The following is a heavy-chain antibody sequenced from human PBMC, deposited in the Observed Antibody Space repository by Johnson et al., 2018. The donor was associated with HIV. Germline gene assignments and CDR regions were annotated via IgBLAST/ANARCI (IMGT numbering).Heavy chain of an antibody. V-gene: IGHV3-7*03. CDR2: IKQDGSEI. D-gene: IGHD5-18*01. Sequence: VQLVESGGDVVQPGGSLRLSCAASGFTVSSNYMSWVRQAPGKGLEWVANIKQDGSEIYYVDSVKGRFTISRDNAKNSLYLQMNSLKTEDTAVYYCATEAGIELWLIDAFDLWGQGTMVTVSS. J-gene: IGHJ3*01. CDR3: ATEAGIELWLIDAFDL. CDR1: GFTVSSNY.